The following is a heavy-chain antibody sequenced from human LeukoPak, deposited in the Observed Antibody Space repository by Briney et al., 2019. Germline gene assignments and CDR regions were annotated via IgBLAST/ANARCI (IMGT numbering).Heavy chain of an antibody. CDR3: ARGIAVADYYYYYGMDV. D-gene: IGHD6-19*01. V-gene: IGHV1-69*13. CDR1: GGTFGSYA. Sequence: ASVKVSCKASGGTFGSYAISWVRQAPGQGLEWMGGIIPIFGTANYAQKFQGRVTITADESTSTAYMELSSLRSEDTAVYYCARGIAVADYYYYYGMDVWGQGTTVTVSS. J-gene: IGHJ6*02. CDR2: IIPIFGTA.